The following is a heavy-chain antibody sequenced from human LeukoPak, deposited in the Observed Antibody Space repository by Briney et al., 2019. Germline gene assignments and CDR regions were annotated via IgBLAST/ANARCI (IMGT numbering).Heavy chain of an antibody. CDR1: GFIFSGHV. D-gene: IGHD3-9*01. Sequence: GRSLRLSCAASGFIFSGHVMHWVRQAPGKGLEWVSLISYDGSNEDYADSVKGRFTISRDNSKNTPYLQMNGLRAEDTAVYYCAKGYNDVWTDCQFVSWGQGTLVIVSS. CDR3: AKGYNDVWTDCQFVS. CDR2: ISYDGSNE. V-gene: IGHV3-30-3*01. J-gene: IGHJ4*02.